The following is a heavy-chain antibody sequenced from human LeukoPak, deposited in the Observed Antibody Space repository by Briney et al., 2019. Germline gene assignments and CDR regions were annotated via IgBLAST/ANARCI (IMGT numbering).Heavy chain of an antibody. D-gene: IGHD6-19*01. CDR1: GGSISSNSYY. CDR3: ARATYSSGWDFDY. Sequence: SETLSLTCTVSGGSISSNSYYWAWIRQPPGKGLEWIGSIYYSGSTYYNPSLKSRVTISVDTSKNQFSLKLSSVTAADTAVYYCARATYSSGWDFDYWGQGTLVTVSS. V-gene: IGHV4-39*07. J-gene: IGHJ4*02. CDR2: IYYSGST.